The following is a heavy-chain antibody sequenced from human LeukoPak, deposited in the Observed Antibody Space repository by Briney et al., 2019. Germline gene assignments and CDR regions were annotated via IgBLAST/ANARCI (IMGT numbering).Heavy chain of an antibody. V-gene: IGHV4-59*01. CDR3: ARTKEYNWNYRYYFDF. Sequence: PSETLSLTCTVSGGSISNYYWNWIRQPPGMGLEWIGHIHYSGSTNYNSSLKSRVSISVDTSKNHFSLKLSSVTAADTAVYYCARTKEYNWNYRYYFDFWGQGTLVTVSS. CDR1: GGSISNYY. D-gene: IGHD1-7*01. CDR2: IHYSGST. J-gene: IGHJ4*02.